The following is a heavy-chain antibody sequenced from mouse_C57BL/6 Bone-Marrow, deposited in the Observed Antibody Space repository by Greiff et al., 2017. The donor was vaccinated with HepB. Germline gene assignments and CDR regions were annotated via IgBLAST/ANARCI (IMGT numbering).Heavy chain of an antibody. Sequence: EVKLQESGAELVRPGASVKLSCTASGFNIKDYYMHWVKQRPEQGLEWIGRIDPEDGDTEYAPKFQGKATMTADTYSNTAYLQLSSLTSEDTAVYYCTTWILLYPYYFDYWGQGTTLTVSS. CDR1: GFNIKDYY. J-gene: IGHJ2*01. D-gene: IGHD1-1*01. V-gene: IGHV14-1*01. CDR3: TTWILLYPYYFDY. CDR2: IDPEDGDT.